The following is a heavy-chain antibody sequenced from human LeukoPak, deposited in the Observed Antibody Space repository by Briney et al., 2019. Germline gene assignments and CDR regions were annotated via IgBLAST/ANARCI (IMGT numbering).Heavy chain of an antibody. CDR3: ARSPTVGPYYYDSSGYYADY. J-gene: IGHJ4*02. CDR2: IYYSGST. V-gene: IGHV4-59*01. D-gene: IGHD3-22*01. Sequence: PSETLSLTCTVSGGSISSYYWSWIRQPPWKGLEWIGYIYYSGSTNYNPSLKSRVTISVDTSKNQFSLKLSSVTAADTAVYYCARSPTVGPYYYDSSGYYADYWGQGTLVTVSS. CDR1: GGSISSYY.